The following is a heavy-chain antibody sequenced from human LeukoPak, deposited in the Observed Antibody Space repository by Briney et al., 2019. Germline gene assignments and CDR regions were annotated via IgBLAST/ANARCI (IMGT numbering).Heavy chain of an antibody. CDR3: AKASGYCSSTSCPPDF. D-gene: IGHD2-2*01. CDR2: ISWNSGSI. Sequence: GGSLRLSCAASGFTFDDYAMHWVRQAPGKGLEWVSGISWNSGSIGYADSVKGRVTISRNNAKNSLYLQMNSLRPEDTALYYCAKASGYCSSTSCPPDFWGQGTLVTVSS. CDR1: GFTFDDYA. V-gene: IGHV3-9*01. J-gene: IGHJ4*02.